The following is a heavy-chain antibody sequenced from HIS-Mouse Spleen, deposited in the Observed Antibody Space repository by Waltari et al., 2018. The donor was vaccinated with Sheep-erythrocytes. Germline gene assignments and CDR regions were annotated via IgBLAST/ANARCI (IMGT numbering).Heavy chain of an antibody. V-gene: IGHV3-9*01. CDR2: ISWNSGSI. CDR1: GFTFDDYA. D-gene: IGHD3-9*01. J-gene: IGHJ4*02. CDR3: AKEGLGFDY. Sequence: EVKLVESGGGLVQPGRSLRLSCAASGFTFDDYAMHWVRQAPGKGLEWVSGISWNSGSIGYADSVKGRFTISRDNAKNSLYLQMNSLRAEDTALYYCAKEGLGFDYWGQGTLVTVSS.